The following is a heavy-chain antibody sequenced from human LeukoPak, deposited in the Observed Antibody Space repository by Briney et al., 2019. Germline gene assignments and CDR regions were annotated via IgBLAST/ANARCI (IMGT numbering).Heavy chain of an antibody. Sequence: PGGSPRLSCAASGFTFSTYWLHWVRQAPGKGLVWVSHINPDGSGTTYADSVEGRFTISRDNTKNTLYLQMNSLRVEDTAVYYCAYQLLPNWGQGTLVTVSS. CDR2: INPDGSGT. CDR3: AYQLLPN. J-gene: IGHJ4*02. CDR1: GFTFSTYW. V-gene: IGHV3-74*01. D-gene: IGHD2-2*01.